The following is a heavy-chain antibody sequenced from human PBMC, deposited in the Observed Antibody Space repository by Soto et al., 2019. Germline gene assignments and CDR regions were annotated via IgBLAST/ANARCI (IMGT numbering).Heavy chain of an antibody. CDR2: IHYSGTT. V-gene: IGHV4-61*08. CDR3: ARGEKDWRDY. D-gene: IGHD1-1*01. CDR1: GGSVFSGAFY. J-gene: IGHJ4*02. Sequence: QVQLHESGPGLVKVSETLSLTCTISGGSVFSGAFYWSWIRQPPGKGLEWIGYIHYSGTTNYNPSLKRRVATTVDTAKTKFSLTLTSGTAADAAVYYCARGEKDWRDYWGQGTLVTVSS.